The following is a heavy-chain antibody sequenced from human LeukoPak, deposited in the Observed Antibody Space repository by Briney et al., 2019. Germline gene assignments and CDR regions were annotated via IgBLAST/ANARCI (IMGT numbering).Heavy chain of an antibody. CDR1: GFTFSSYS. CDR3: ASYSGSYFLYYFDY. J-gene: IGHJ4*02. V-gene: IGHV3-48*01. D-gene: IGHD1-26*01. Sequence: GGSLRLSCAASGFTFSSYSMNWVRQAPGKGLEWVSYISSSSSTIYYADSVKGRFTISRDNSKNTLYLQMNSLRAEDTAVYYCASYSGSYFLYYFDYWGQGTLVTVSS. CDR2: ISSSSSTI.